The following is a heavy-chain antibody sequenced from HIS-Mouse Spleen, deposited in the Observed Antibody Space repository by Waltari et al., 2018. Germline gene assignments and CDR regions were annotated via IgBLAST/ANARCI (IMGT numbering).Heavy chain of an antibody. Sequence: QLQLQESGPGLVKPSETLSLTCTVSGGSISSSSYYWGWIRQPPGKGLAWIGSIYYSGGTSDNPALKRRVTISVGPSKTQFSLQLSSVTAADTAVYYCAREIPYSSSWYDWYFDLWGRGTLVTVSS. J-gene: IGHJ2*01. D-gene: IGHD6-13*01. V-gene: IGHV4-39*07. CDR3: AREIPYSSSWYDWYFDL. CDR1: GGSISSSSYY. CDR2: IYYSGGT.